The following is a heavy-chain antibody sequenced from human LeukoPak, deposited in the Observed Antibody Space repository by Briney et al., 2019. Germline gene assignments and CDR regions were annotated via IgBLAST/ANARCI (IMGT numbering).Heavy chain of an antibody. D-gene: IGHD4-17*01. J-gene: IGHJ4*02. CDR3: ARQGRSTVTTIDY. CDR1: GGSISSSSYY. V-gene: IGHV4-39*01. Sequence: SETLSLTCTVSGGSISSSSYYWGWIRQPPGKGLERIGSIYYSGSTYYNPSLKSRVTISVDTSKNQFSLKLSSVTAADTAVYYCARQGRSTVTTIDYWGQGTLVTVSS. CDR2: IYYSGST.